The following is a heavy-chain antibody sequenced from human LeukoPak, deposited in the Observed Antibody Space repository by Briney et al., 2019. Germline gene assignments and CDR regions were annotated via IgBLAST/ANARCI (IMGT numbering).Heavy chain of an antibody. D-gene: IGHD6-19*01. CDR1: GFTFSSYW. CDR2: INSDGSST. Sequence: PGESLRLSCAASGFTFSSYWMHWVRQAPGKGLVWVSRINSDGSSTTYADSVKGRFTISRDNAKNTLYLQMNSLGADDTAVYYCARERTSGWDAFDFWGQGTLVTVSS. CDR3: ARERTSGWDAFDF. V-gene: IGHV3-74*01. J-gene: IGHJ4*02.